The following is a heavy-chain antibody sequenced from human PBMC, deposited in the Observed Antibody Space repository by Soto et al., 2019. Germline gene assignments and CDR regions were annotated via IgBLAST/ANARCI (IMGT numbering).Heavy chain of an antibody. J-gene: IGHJ4*02. D-gene: IGHD2-15*01. CDR3: AKTPSTYCSGGGCYLTY. V-gene: IGHV3-23*01. CDR1: GFTFSSYA. CDR2: ISASGGST. Sequence: QPGGSLRLSCAASGFTFSSYALTWVRQAPGKGLEWVSTISASGGSTYYADSVKGRFTISRDNSKNTLYLQMNSLRAEDTAVYYCAKTPSTYCSGGGCYLTYWGQGTPVTVSS.